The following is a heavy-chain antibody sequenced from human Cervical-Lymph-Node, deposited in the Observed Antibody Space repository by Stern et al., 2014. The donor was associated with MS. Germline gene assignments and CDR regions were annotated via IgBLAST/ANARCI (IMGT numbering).Heavy chain of an antibody. Sequence: EEQLVESGGGLVKPGGSLRLSCAASGFTFSSYSMNWVRQAPGKGLEWVSSISSSSSYIYYADSVKGRFTISRDNAKNSLYLQMNSLRAEDTAVYYCARDSNKVTFFDYWGQGTLVTVSS. CDR3: ARDSNKVTFFDY. CDR2: ISSSSSYI. CDR1: GFTFSSYS. D-gene: IGHD2-21*02. J-gene: IGHJ4*02. V-gene: IGHV3-21*01.